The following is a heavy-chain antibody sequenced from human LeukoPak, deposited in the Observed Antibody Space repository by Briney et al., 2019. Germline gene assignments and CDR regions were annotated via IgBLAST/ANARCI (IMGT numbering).Heavy chain of an antibody. Sequence: RGASVKVSCKVSGYTLTELSMHWVRQAPGKGLEWMGGFDPEDGETIYAQKFQGRVTMTEDTSTGTAYMELSSLRSEDTAVYYCATDLSYGSGSYYNKGGYYYYYYGMDVWGQGTTVTVSS. CDR1: GYTLTELS. CDR3: ATDLSYGSGSYYNKGGYYYYYYGMDV. CDR2: FDPEDGET. D-gene: IGHD3-10*01. V-gene: IGHV1-24*01. J-gene: IGHJ6*02.